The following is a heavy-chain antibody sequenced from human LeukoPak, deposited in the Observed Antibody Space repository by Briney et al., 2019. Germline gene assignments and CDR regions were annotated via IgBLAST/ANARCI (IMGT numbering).Heavy chain of an antibody. CDR3: ASDYGAGGDY. Sequence: SVKVSCKASGGTFSSYAISWVRQAPGQGLEWMGGIIPIFGTANYAQKFQGRVPITADKSTSTGYMELSSLRSEDTAVYYCASDYGAGGDYGGQGTLVTVSS. D-gene: IGHD4-17*01. V-gene: IGHV1-69*06. CDR2: IIPIFGTA. CDR1: GGTFSSYA. J-gene: IGHJ4*02.